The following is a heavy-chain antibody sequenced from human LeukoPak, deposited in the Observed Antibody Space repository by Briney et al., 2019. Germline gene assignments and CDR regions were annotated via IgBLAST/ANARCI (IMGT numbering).Heavy chain of an antibody. Sequence: SETLSLTCTVSGGSISSSSYYWGWIRQPPGKGLEWIGSIYYSGSTYYSPSLKSRVTISVDTSKNQFSLKLSSVTAADTAVYYCARSIVGATRWVVSWDLSADYFDYWGQGTLVTVSS. J-gene: IGHJ4*02. D-gene: IGHD1-26*01. CDR3: ARSIVGATRWVVSWDLSADYFDY. CDR1: GGSISSSSYY. CDR2: IYYSGST. V-gene: IGHV4-39*01.